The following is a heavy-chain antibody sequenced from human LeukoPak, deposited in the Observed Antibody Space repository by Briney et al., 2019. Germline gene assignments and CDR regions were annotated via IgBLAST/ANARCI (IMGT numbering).Heavy chain of an antibody. D-gene: IGHD3/OR15-3a*01. Sequence: GASVKVSCKASGYTFTGYYMHWVRQAPGQGLEWMGGIIPIFGTANYAQKFQGRVTITADESTSTAYMELSSLRSEDTAVYYCARDAGLEWFDPWGQGTLVTVSS. V-gene: IGHV1-69*13. CDR2: IIPIFGTA. CDR1: GYTFTGYY. J-gene: IGHJ5*02. CDR3: ARDAGLEWFDP.